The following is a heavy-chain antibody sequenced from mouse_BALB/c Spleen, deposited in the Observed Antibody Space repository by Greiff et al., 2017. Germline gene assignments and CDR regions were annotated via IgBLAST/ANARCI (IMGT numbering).Heavy chain of an antibody. CDR3: ARSNYVPYFDV. Sequence: VQLKESGAELVKPGASVKLSCTASGFNIKDTYMHWVKQRPEQGLEWIGRIDPANGNSKYDPKFQGKATITADTPSNTAYLQLSSLTSEDTAVYYCARSNYVPYFDVWGAGTTVTVSS. CDR2: IDPANGNS. V-gene: IGHV14-3*02. D-gene: IGHD1-1*01. CDR1: GFNIKDTY. J-gene: IGHJ1*01.